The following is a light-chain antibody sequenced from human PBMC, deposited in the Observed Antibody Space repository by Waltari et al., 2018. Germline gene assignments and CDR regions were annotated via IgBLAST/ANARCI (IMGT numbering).Light chain of an antibody. V-gene: IGLV4-69*01. CDR1: SGHSSNV. Sequence: QLVLTQSPSASASLGASVKLTCTLSSGHSSNVIAWHQQQPEKGPQYLMKVNSDGSHSKGDEIPDRCSGSSSGAGRYLTISNVQSEDEADYYCQTGGHGTWVFGGGTKLTVL. CDR3: QTGGHGTWV. J-gene: IGLJ3*02. CDR2: VNSDGSH.